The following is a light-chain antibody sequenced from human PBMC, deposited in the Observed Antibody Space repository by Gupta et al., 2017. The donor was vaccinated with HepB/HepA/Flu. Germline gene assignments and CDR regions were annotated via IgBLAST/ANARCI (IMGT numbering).Light chain of an antibody. V-gene: IGKV3-11*01. CDR2: DAS. Sequence: DIASTHSPATLPLSPGERATLSCRASQSVSSYLAWYQQKPGQAPRLLIYDASNRATGIPARFSGSGSGTDFTLTISSLEPEDFAVYYCQQRSNWPTFGPGTKVDIK. CDR3: QQRSNWPT. CDR1: QSVSSY. J-gene: IGKJ3*01.